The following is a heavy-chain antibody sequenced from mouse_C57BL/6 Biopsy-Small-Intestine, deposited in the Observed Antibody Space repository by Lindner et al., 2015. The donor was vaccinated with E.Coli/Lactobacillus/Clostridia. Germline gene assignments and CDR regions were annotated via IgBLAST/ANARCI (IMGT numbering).Heavy chain of an antibody. CDR3: ARPITSWRGYYFDS. V-gene: IGHV1-74*01. J-gene: IGHJ3*01. CDR1: GGTFSNFA. D-gene: IGHD1-1*01. Sequence: SVKVSCKATGGTFSNFAINWVRQAPGQGLEWMGRIIPILGTVNYTQKFQGRVTITRDTSANTAYMELSSLRSEDTAVYYCARPITSWRGYYFDSWGQGTLVTVS. CDR2: IIPILGTV.